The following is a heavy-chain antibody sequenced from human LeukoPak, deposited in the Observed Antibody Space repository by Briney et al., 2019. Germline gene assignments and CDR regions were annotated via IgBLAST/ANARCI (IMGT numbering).Heavy chain of an antibody. CDR1: GFTFSRYW. CDR3: ARERPAAASAFGL. V-gene: IGHV3-7*01. Sequence: PGGSLRLSCAASGFTFSRYWMSWVRQAPGKGLERVANINQDGNQKNYVDSVKGRFTISRDNAKNSLYLEMNSLTAEDTAVYYCARERPAAASAFGLWGQGTMVTVSS. J-gene: IGHJ3*01. D-gene: IGHD6-13*01. CDR2: INQDGNQK.